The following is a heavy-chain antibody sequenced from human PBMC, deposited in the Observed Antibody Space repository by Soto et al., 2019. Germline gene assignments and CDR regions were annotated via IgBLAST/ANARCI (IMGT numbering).Heavy chain of an antibody. D-gene: IGHD2-15*01. J-gene: IGHJ4*02. V-gene: IGHV3-23*01. Sequence: EVQLLESGGGLVQPGGSLRLSCAASGFTFSSYAMSWVRQAPGKGLEWVSTISGSGGGIYYADSVKGRFTISRDNSKNTLDLQMNILRAEDTAVYYCAKRNLVVRPPFDYWGQGTLVTVSS. CDR3: AKRNLVVRPPFDY. CDR1: GFTFSSYA. CDR2: ISGSGGGI.